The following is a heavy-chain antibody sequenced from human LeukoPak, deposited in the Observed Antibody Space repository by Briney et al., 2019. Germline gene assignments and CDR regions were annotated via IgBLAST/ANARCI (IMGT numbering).Heavy chain of an antibody. CDR2: IYTSGST. J-gene: IGHJ5*02. CDR3: TRDTGTTGEVKFDP. V-gene: IGHV4-4*07. D-gene: IGHD4-17*01. Sequence: SETLSLTCTVSGNSFGDYYWSWLRQPAGKGLEGIGRIYTSGSTTYNPSLTSRGTIPVDTSKSQYSPNLMSVTAADTAVYYCTRDTGTTGEVKFDPWGQGTLVTVSS. CDR1: GNSFGDYY.